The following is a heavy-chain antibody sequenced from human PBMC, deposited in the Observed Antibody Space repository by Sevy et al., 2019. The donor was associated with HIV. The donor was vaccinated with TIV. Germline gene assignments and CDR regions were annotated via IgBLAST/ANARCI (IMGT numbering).Heavy chain of an antibody. D-gene: IGHD1-20*01. CDR3: ARGGRRIDVYNRKDAFDI. CDR2: ISSSGSSM. J-gene: IGHJ3*02. V-gene: IGHV3-48*03. Sequence: GGSLRLSCAASGFTFSSYEMNWVRQAPGKGLEWLSHISSSGSSMYYADSVKRRFTISRDNAKNSLYLQMNSLRAEDTAVYYCARGGRRIDVYNRKDAFDIWGQGTMVTVSS. CDR1: GFTFSSYE.